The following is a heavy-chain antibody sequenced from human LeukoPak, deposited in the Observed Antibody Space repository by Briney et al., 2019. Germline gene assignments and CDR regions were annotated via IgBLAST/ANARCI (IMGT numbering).Heavy chain of an antibody. CDR1: GFTVSSDY. J-gene: IGHJ4*02. D-gene: IGHD1-26*01. Sequence: GGSLRLSCAASGFTVSSDYMSWVRQAPGKGLEWVSVIYSGGSTYYADSVKGRFTISRDNSKNTLYLQMISLRAEDTAFYYCASGGIYYGAAFEFWGQGTLVTVSS. CDR3: ASGGIYYGAAFEF. V-gene: IGHV3-53*01. CDR2: IYSGGST.